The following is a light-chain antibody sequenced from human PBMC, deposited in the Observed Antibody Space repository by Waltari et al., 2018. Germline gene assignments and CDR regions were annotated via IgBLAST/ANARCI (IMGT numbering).Light chain of an antibody. CDR2: EDN. CDR3: QAWDSNTV. Sequence: SFELTQPPSVSVSPGQTATITCSGAILGHTNSCWYQQKPGQSPVLVIYEDNKRPSGIPERFSGSNSGNTATLTISGTQSLDEADYYCQAWDSNTVFGGGTKLTVL. J-gene: IGLJ3*02. CDR1: ILGHTN. V-gene: IGLV3-1*01.